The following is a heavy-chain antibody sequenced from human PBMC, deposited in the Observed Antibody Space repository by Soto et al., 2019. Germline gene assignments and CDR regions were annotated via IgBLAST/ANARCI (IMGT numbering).Heavy chain of an antibody. CDR1: GFTFDDYA. V-gene: IGHV3-9*01. CDR2: ISWNSGSI. J-gene: IGHJ4*02. D-gene: IGHD3-9*01. Sequence: PGGSLRLSCAASGFTFDDYAMHWVRQAPGKGLEWVSGISWNSGSIGYADSVKGRFTISRDNAKNSLYLQMNSLRAEDTALYYCAKDGGFRSSGFFSPLHILTGYYYFDYWGQGTLVTDSS. CDR3: AKDGGFRSSGFFSPLHILTGYYYFDY.